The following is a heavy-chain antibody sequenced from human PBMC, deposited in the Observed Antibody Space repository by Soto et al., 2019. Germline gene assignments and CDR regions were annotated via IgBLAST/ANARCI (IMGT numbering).Heavy chain of an antibody. CDR1: GGYISSGGYS. Sequence: PSETLSLTCAVSGGYISSGGYSWSCVRQTPGKGLEWIGYIYHSGSTYYNPSLKSRVTISVDRSKNQFSLKLSFVTAADTAVYYCARVTSPWGQGTLVTGSS. CDR2: IYHSGST. J-gene: IGHJ5*02. CDR3: ARVTSP. V-gene: IGHV4-30-2*01.